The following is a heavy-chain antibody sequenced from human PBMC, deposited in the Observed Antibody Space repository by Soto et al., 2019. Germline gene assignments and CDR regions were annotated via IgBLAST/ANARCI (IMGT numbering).Heavy chain of an antibody. V-gene: IGHV3-23*01. CDR2: ISGSGGST. CDR1: GFTFSSYA. CDR3: AKDQGGLGFLDWLLLYYFDY. Sequence: GSLRLSCAASGFTFSSYAMSWVRQAPGKGLEWVSGISGSGGSTYYADSVKGRFTISRDNSKNTLYLQMNSLRAEDTAVYYCAKDQGGLGFLDWLLLYYFDYWGQGTLVTVSS. D-gene: IGHD3-3*01. J-gene: IGHJ4*02.